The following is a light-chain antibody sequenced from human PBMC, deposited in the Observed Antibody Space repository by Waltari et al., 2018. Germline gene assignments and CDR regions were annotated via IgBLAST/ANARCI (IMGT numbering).Light chain of an antibody. J-gene: IGKJ1*01. CDR1: QSVGTY. V-gene: IGKV1-39*01. Sequence: IPMTQSPSALSASVGDTVTISCRASQSVGTYLAWYQQKPGKAPKLLMSAASRLQSGVPSRFSGGGSGTDFTLTIRSLEREDFATYYCQETFSAWTFGQGTQVE. CDR2: AAS. CDR3: QETFSAWT.